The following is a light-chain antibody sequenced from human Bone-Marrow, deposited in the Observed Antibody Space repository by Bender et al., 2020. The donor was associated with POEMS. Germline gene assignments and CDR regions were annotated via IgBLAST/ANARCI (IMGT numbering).Light chain of an antibody. Sequence: QSALTQPASVSGSPGQSITISCTGTRSDVGGYNYVSWYQQHPGKAPKLLIYEVTKRPSGVSTRFSGSKSGNTASLTISGLQAEDEAHYYCCSYTGSVTVMFGGGTKLTVL. CDR3: CSYTGSVTVM. V-gene: IGLV2-14*01. CDR2: EVT. J-gene: IGLJ3*02. CDR1: RSDVGGYNY.